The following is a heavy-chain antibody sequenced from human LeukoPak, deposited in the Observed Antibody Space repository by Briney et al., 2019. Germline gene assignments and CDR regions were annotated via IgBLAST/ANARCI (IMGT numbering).Heavy chain of an antibody. J-gene: IGHJ4*02. CDR3: ARDLASFNGYAYYLDS. V-gene: IGHV6-1*01. Sequence: SQTLSLTCVISGDSVSSNTAAWNWIRQSPSRGLEWLGRTYYKATSYFDYATSVEGRLTIQSDTSKNQFSMQLSSVTPEDTAVYYCARDLASFNGYAYYLDSWGQGLLVTVSS. CDR1: GDSVSSNTAA. D-gene: IGHD5-12*01. CDR2: TYYKATSYF.